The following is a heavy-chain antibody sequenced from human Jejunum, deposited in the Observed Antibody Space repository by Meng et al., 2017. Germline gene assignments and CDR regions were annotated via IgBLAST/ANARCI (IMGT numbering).Heavy chain of an antibody. D-gene: IGHD3-16*01. Sequence: GESLKISCKDFGYSFTSYWIAWVRQMPGKGLEWMGMIYPGDSDTRYSPSFQGQVTISADKSSSTAYLQWSSLKASDTAMYYCARHTFGNLKIKEFVPGGLYNWFDPWGQGTLVTVSS. CDR1: GYSFTSYW. V-gene: IGHV5-51*01. CDR3: ARHTFGNLKIKEFVPGGLYNWFDP. CDR2: IYPGDSDT. J-gene: IGHJ5*02.